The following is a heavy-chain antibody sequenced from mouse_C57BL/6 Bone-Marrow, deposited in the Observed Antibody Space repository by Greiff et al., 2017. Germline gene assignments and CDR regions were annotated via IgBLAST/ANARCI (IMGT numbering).Heavy chain of an antibody. J-gene: IGHJ2*01. CDR1: GYAFTNYL. CDR2: INPGSGGT. D-gene: IGHD1-1*02. CDR3: AGGWDYYAMDY. Sequence: VQLQESGAELVRPGTSVKVSCKASGYAFTNYLIEWVKQRPGQGLEWIGVINPGSGGTNYNEKFKGKATLTADKSSSTAYMQLSSLTSEDSAVYFCAGGWDYYAMDYWGQGTTLTVSS. V-gene: IGHV1-54*01.